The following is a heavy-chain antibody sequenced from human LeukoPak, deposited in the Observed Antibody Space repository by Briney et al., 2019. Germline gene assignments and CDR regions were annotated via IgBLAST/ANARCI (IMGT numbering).Heavy chain of an antibody. CDR2: ISGSGGST. D-gene: IGHD2-2*01. CDR3: AKDGPRGSSSTCLPDY. V-gene: IGHV3-23*01. Sequence: GGSLRLSCAASGFTFSSYAMSWVRQAPGKGLEWVSAISGSGGSTYYADSVKGRFTISRDNSKNTLYLQMNSLRAEDTAVYYCAKDGPRGSSSTCLPDYWGQGTLVTVSS. J-gene: IGHJ4*02. CDR1: GFTFSSYA.